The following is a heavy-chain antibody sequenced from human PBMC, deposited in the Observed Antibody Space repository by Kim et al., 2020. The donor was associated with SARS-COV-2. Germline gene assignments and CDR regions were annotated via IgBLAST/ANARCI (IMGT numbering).Heavy chain of an antibody. J-gene: IGHJ4*02. V-gene: IGHV3-23*01. CDR3: AKEVSYYYDSSGYWGDY. CDR2: ISGSGGST. D-gene: IGHD3-22*01. CDR1: GFTFSSYA. Sequence: GGSLRLSCAASGFTFSSYAMSWVRQAPGKGLEWVSAISGSGGSTYYADSVKGRFTISRDNSKNTLYLQMNSLRAEDTAVYYCAKEVSYYYDSSGYWGDYWGQGTLVTVSS.